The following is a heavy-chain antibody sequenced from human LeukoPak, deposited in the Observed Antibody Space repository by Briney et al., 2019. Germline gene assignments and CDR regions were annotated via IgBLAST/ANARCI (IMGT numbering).Heavy chain of an antibody. CDR2: MNPNSGNT. Sequence: ASVKVSCKASGYTFTSYDINWVRQATGQGLEWMGWMNPNSGNTGYAQKFQGRVTMTRNTSISTAYMELSSLRSEDTAVYYCARGRYSSSWYRQVHFDYWGQGTLVTVSS. J-gene: IGHJ4*02. CDR1: GYTFTSYD. D-gene: IGHD6-13*01. V-gene: IGHV1-8*01. CDR3: ARGRYSSSWYRQVHFDY.